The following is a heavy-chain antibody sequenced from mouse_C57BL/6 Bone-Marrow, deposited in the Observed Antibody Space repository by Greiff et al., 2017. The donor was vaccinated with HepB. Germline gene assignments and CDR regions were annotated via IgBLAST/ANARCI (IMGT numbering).Heavy chain of an antibody. CDR2: IDPENGDT. Sequence: VQLQQSGAELVRPGASVKLSCTASGFNIKDDYMHWVKQRPEQGLEWIGWIDPENGDTEYASKFQGKATITADTSSNTAYLQLSSLTSEDTAVYYCTYYDNFDYWGQGTTLTVSS. D-gene: IGHD2-4*01. CDR3: TYYDNFDY. CDR1: GFNIKDDY. J-gene: IGHJ2*01. V-gene: IGHV14-4*01.